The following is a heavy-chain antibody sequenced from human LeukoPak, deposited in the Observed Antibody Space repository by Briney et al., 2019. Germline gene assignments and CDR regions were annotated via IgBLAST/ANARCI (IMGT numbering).Heavy chain of an antibody. CDR3: ARGRWNGDSEY. D-gene: IGHD1-1*01. CDR2: INNSGST. V-gene: IGHV4-34*01. Sequence: SETLSLTCGVYGGSFSGYFLSWIRQPPGKGLEWIGEINNSGSTNYNPSLKSRVSISVDTSKNHFSLKVTSVTAADTAVYYCARGRWNGDSEYWGQGTLVTVSS. J-gene: IGHJ4*02. CDR1: GGSFSGYF.